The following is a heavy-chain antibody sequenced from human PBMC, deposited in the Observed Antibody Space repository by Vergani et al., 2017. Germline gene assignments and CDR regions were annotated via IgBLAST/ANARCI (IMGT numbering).Heavy chain of an antibody. CDR1: GFTFSSYG. CDR2: ILYDGSNK. D-gene: IGHD2-2*01. CDR3: ERQYCSSTSCHNWFDP. Sequence: QVQLVESGGGVVQPGRSLRLSCAASGFTFSSYGMHWVRQAPGKGLEWVAVILYDGSNKYYADSVKGRFTISRDNSKNTLYLQMNSLRAEDTAVYYCERQYCSSTSCHNWFDPWGQGTLVTVSS. V-gene: IGHV3-33*01. J-gene: IGHJ5*02.